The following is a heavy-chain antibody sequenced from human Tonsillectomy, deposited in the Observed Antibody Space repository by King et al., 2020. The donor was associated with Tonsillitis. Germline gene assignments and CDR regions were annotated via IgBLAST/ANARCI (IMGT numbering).Heavy chain of an antibody. J-gene: IGHJ4*02. Sequence: TLKESGPTLVKPPQTLTLTCTFSGFSLTTSGVGVGWIRQPPGKALEWLAVIYWNDDTRYSPSLKSRLTITKDTSKNQVVLTMTNMDPVDKATYHCAHSLGGVNSAYCPGWGQGSLVNVAS. CDR1: GFSLTTSGVG. CDR2: IYWNDDT. V-gene: IGHV2-5*01. CDR3: AHSLGGVNSAYCPG. D-gene: IGHD4-23*01.